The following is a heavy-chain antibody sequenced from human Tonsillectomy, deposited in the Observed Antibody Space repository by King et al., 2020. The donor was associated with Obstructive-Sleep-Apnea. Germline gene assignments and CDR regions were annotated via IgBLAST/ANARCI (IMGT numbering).Heavy chain of an antibody. Sequence: QLVQSGAEAQKPGASVKVSCKASGYTFTSYAMHWVRQAPGQRLEWMGWINTGNGNTKYSQKFQGRVTITRDTSASTAYMDLSSLRSEDTAVYYCARDRWAVAGTVYFDYWGQGTLVTVSS. J-gene: IGHJ4*02. D-gene: IGHD6-19*01. CDR2: INTGNGNT. CDR3: ARDRWAVAGTVYFDY. V-gene: IGHV1-3*04. CDR1: GYTFTSYA.